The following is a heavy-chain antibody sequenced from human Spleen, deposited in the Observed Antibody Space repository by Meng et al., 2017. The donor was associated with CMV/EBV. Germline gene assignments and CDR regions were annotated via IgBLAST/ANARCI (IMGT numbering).Heavy chain of an antibody. D-gene: IGHD6-13*01. CDR3: ARSGEQLVHGMDV. Sequence: GGSLRLSCVASGFTFSNYWMNWVRQAPGKGLEWVSSISSSSSYIYYADSVKGRFTISRDNAKNSLYLQMNSLRAEDTAVYYCARSGEQLVHGMDVWGQGTTVTVSS. J-gene: IGHJ6*02. CDR2: ISSSSSYI. V-gene: IGHV3-21*01. CDR1: GFTFSNYW.